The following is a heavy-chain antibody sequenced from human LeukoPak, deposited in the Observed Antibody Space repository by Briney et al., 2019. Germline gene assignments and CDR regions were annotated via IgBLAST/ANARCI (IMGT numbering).Heavy chain of an antibody. CDR2: ISSSSSYI. Sequence: KPGGSLRLSCAASGFTFSSYSMTWVRQAPGKGLEWVSSISSSSSYIYYTDSVKGRFTISRDNAKNSLYLQMNSLRAEDTAVYYCAREHCSGGSCYWTFDIWGQGTMVTVSS. CDR1: GFTFSSYS. V-gene: IGHV3-21*01. D-gene: IGHD2-15*01. CDR3: AREHCSGGSCYWTFDI. J-gene: IGHJ3*02.